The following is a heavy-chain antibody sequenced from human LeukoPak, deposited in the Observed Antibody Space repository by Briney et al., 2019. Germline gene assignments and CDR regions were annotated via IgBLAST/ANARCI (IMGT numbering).Heavy chain of an antibody. CDR1: GYSSISYW. V-gene: IGHV5-51*01. CDR2: IYLGNSDT. D-gene: IGHD5-18*01. J-gene: IGHJ6*03. Sequence: GESLKISCKGSGYSSISYWIGWVRRLPGKGLRWMGIIYLGNSDTRYSPCFIGQVTISADKSISAAYLQWSSLKASDTAMYYCARHGNGVGYSYGYNYYYMDVWGKGTTVTVSS. CDR3: ARHGNGVGYSYGYNYYYMDV.